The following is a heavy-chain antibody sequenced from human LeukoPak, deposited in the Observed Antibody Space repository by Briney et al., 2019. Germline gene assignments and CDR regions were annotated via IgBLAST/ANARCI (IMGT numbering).Heavy chain of an antibody. CDR3: ARGGQKPMVRGVQPDCFDY. V-gene: IGHV3-21*01. Sequence: TGGSLRLSCAASGFTFSSYSMNWVRQAPGKGLEWVSAISSSSSYIYYADSVKGRFTISRDNAKNSLYLQMNSLRAEDTAVYYCARGGQKPMVRGVQPDCFDYWGQGTLVTVSS. CDR1: GFTFSSYS. D-gene: IGHD3-10*01. CDR2: ISSSSSYI. J-gene: IGHJ4*02.